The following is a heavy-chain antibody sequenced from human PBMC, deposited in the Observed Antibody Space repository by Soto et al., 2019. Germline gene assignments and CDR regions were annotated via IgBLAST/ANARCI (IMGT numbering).Heavy chain of an antibody. CDR2: ISSGGDSP. J-gene: IGHJ4*02. V-gene: IGHV3-48*03. CDR3: ARVYCSTPTCHVQAFDS. D-gene: IGHD2-2*01. CDR1: GFTFSSYE. Sequence: PGGSLRLSCAASGFTFSSYEMNWVRQAPGKTLEWISYISSGGDSPHYADSVKGRFTISRDNARNSLYLQMNSLRVEDTAVYYCARVYCSTPTCHVQAFDSWGQGTLVTVSS.